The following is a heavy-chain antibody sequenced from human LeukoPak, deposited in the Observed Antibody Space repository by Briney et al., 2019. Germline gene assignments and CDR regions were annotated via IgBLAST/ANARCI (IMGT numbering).Heavy chain of an antibody. V-gene: IGHV3-48*03. CDR1: GFTPTSYE. Sequence: GGSPRLSCAASGFTPTSYEMNSGRQAPGHGLEWGSYISSSGSTIYYADSVQGRFTISRHNAKNSLYLQMNSLRAEDTAVYYCAELGITMIGGVWGKGTTVTISS. D-gene: IGHD3-10*02. CDR3: AELGITMIGGV. J-gene: IGHJ6*04. CDR2: ISSSGSTI.